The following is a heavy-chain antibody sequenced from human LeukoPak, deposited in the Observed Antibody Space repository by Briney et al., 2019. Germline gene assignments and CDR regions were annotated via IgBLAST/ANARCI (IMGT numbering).Heavy chain of an antibody. J-gene: IGHJ4*02. V-gene: IGHV3-7*01. CDR2: IRQNGSSK. Sequence: GGSLRLSCAASGFTFSSYWMPWVRQAPGKGLEWVSKIRQNGSSKYYADSVKGRFTISRDNAKNSLYLQMNSLRAEDTAVYYCVREQLVRESRQFDYWGQGTLVSVSS. CDR1: GFTFSSYW. D-gene: IGHD3-10*01. CDR3: VREQLVRESRQFDY.